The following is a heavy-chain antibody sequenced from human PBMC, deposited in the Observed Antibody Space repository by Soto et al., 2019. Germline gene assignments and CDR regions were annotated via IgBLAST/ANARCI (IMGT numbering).Heavy chain of an antibody. J-gene: IGHJ6*02. CDR1: GYTFTSYG. V-gene: IGHV1-18*04. CDR2: ISAYNGNT. Sequence: ASVKVSCKASGYTFTSYGISWVRQAPGQGLEWMGWISAYNGNTNYAQKLQGRVTMTTDTSTVTAYMELKSLRCDDTAVYYCARDMGITMLVVVISPNYYGMDVWGQGTTVTVS. CDR3: ARDMGITMLVVVISPNYYGMDV. D-gene: IGHD3-22*01.